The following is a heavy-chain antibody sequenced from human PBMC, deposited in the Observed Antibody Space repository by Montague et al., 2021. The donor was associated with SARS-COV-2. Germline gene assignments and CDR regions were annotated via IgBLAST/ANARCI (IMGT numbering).Heavy chain of an antibody. D-gene: IGHD3-16*02. CDR1: GFTFSSYA. CDR3: ARDNYDYVWGSYRYIY. CDR2: ISYDGSNK. Sequence: SLRLSCAASGFTFSSYAMHWVRQAPGKGLEWVAVISYDGSNKYYADSVKGRFTISGEMNSLRAEDTAVYYCARDNYDYVWGSYRYIYWGQGTLVTVSS. V-gene: IGHV3-30*04. J-gene: IGHJ4*02.